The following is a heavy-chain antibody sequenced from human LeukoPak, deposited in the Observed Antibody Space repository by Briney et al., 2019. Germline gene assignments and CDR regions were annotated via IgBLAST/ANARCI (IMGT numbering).Heavy chain of an antibody. V-gene: IGHV4-59*01. D-gene: IGHD3-10*01. Sequence: SETLSLTCTVSGGSFNTEYWSWIRQTPGEGLEWVGYISNGGNTNYNPSLKSRLTISIDTSKNQFSLKLSSVTAADTAVYYCARDAVQSRSYYYYYYGMDVWGQGTTVTVSS. J-gene: IGHJ6*02. CDR3: ARDAVQSRSYYYYYYGMDV. CDR1: GGSFNTEY. CDR2: ISNGGNT.